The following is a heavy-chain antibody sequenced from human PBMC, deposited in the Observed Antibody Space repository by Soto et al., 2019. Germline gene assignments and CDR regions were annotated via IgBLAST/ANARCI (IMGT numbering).Heavy chain of an antibody. D-gene: IGHD3-22*01. V-gene: IGHV3-23*01. CDR3: AESGWDSSGYQMSEEYFQH. CDR2: ISGSGGST. Sequence: GGSLRLSCAASGFTFSSYAMSWVRQAPGKGLEWVSAISGSGGSTYYADSVKGRFTISRDNSKNTLYLQMNSLRAEDTAVYYCAESGWDSSGYQMSEEYFQHWGQGTLVTVSS. J-gene: IGHJ1*01. CDR1: GFTFSSYA.